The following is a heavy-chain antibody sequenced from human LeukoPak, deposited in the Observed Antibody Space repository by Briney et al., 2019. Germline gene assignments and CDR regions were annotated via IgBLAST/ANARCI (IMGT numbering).Heavy chain of an antibody. V-gene: IGHV4-59*12. CDR1: GGSFSNYC. CDR3: AREGGFYRPLDY. CDR2: IYYSGST. D-gene: IGHD3-3*01. Sequence: SETLSLTCTVSGGSFSNYCWSWIRQPPGKGLEWIGYIYYSGSTNYNPSLRSRVTISVDTSKNQFSLRLTSVTAADTAVYYCAREGGFYRPLDYSGQGTLVTVSS. J-gene: IGHJ4*02.